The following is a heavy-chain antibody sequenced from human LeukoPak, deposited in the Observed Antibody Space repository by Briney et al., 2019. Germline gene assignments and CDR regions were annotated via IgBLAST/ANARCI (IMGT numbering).Heavy chain of an antibody. J-gene: IGHJ2*01. Sequence: SVSASCKASEYTFTAYYLHWVRQAPGQGLEWMGWINPNSGGVNYAQGFQGRVTMTRDTSISTAHMNLSGLTSDDTAVYFCAREPLRGWYIDLWCRGTQVTVSS. V-gene: IGHV1-2*02. CDR3: AREPLRGWYIDL. CDR1: EYTFTAYY. CDR2: INPNSGGV. D-gene: IGHD3-10*01.